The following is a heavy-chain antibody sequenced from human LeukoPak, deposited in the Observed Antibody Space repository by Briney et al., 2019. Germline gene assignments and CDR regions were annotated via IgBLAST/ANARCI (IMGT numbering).Heavy chain of an antibody. J-gene: IGHJ4*02. V-gene: IGHV3-23*01. CDR2: ISDNGGST. D-gene: IGHD6-13*01. CDR3: AKPPPDSSSWLFDY. CDR1: GFTFSSYV. Sequence: GGSLRLSCAASGFTFSSYVMSWVRQAPGKGLEWVSTISDNGGSTYYADSVKGRFTISRDNSKNTLYLQMNSLRAEDTAVYYCAKPPPDSSSWLFDYWGQGALVTVSS.